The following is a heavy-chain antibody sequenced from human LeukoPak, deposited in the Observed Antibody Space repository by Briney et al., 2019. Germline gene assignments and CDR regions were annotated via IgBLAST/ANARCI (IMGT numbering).Heavy chain of an antibody. V-gene: IGHV3-43D*03. J-gene: IGHJ6*03. CDR3: AKGPICGGDCYSNPGDYYYMGV. D-gene: IGHD2-21*02. Sequence: GGSLRLSCAASGFTFDDYAMHWVRQAPGKGLEWVSLISWDGGSTYYADSVKGRFTISRGNSKNSLYLQMHSLRAEDTALYYCAKGPICGGDCYSNPGDYYYMGVWGKGTTVTVSS. CDR2: ISWDGGST. CDR1: GFTFDDYA.